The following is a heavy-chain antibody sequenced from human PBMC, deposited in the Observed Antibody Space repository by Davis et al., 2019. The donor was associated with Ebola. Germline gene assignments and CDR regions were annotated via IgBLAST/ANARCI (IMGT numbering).Heavy chain of an antibody. Sequence: GESLKISCAASVFSFSSYAMHWVRQAPGKGLEWVAFISYDGRNKYYADSAKGRFTFSRDNSKNTLYLQMDTLRVEDTALYYCTKGQGYFLDYWGQGTLVTVSS. J-gene: IGHJ4*02. CDR3: TKGQGYFLDY. CDR1: VFSFSSYA. D-gene: IGHD6-13*01. V-gene: IGHV3-30*02. CDR2: ISYDGRNK.